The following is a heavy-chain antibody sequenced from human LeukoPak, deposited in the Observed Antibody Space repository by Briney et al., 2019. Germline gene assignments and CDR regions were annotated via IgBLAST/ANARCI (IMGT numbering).Heavy chain of an antibody. V-gene: IGHV1-46*01. CDR3: ARGYSSTYRIDY. D-gene: IGHD2/OR15-2a*01. Sequence: ASVKVSCKASGYTFTNYYMHWVRQAPGQGLEWMGIINPSGNSTRYEQKFQDRVTMTRETSTRTVYMELSSLRSEDTAVYYCARGYSSTYRIDYWGQGTLVTDPS. J-gene: IGHJ4*02. CDR2: INPSGNST. CDR1: GYTFTNYY.